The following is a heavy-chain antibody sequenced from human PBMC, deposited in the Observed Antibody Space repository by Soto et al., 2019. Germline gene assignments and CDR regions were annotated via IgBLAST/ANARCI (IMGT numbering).Heavy chain of an antibody. CDR1: GFIFSNYA. V-gene: IGHV3-23*01. D-gene: IGHD6-19*01. Sequence: PGGSLRFSCKASGFIFSNYAMSWVRQAPGKGLQWVSAIGGSGGDTYYADSVKGRFTISRDNSRDTLHLQMSSLRADDTAIYYCAVPTGIEVTGPDYWGQGTLVTVS. J-gene: IGHJ4*02. CDR2: IGGSGGDT. CDR3: AVPTGIEVTGPDY.